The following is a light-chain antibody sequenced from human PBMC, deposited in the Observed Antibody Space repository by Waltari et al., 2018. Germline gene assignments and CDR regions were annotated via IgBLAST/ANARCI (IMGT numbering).Light chain of an antibody. CDR3: QQSYSTPPIT. CDR2: AAS. Sequence: DIQMTQSPSSLSASVGDRVTNTCRASHSISSYLNWYQQKPGKAPKILIYAASSLQSGVPSRFSGSGSGTDFTLTISSLQPEDFATYYCQQSYSTPPITFGQGTRLEIK. J-gene: IGKJ5*01. V-gene: IGKV1-39*01. CDR1: HSISSY.